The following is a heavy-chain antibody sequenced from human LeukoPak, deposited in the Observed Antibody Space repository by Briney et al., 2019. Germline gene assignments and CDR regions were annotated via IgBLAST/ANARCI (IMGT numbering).Heavy chain of an antibody. J-gene: IGHJ4*02. CDR2: IKGDGSHT. CDR1: GFTLSSYA. V-gene: IGHV3-74*01. D-gene: IGHD5-24*01. Sequence: PGGSLRLSCAASGFTLSSYAMSWVRQAPGKGLEWVPRIKGDGSHTRYADSVKGRFTISRDNARNTLYLQMNSLRAEDTAIYYCVRDGDAYNFDCWGQGTLVTVSS. CDR3: VRDGDAYNFDC.